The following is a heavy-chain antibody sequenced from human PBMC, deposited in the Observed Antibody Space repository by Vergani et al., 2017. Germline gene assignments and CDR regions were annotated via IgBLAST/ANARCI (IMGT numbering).Heavy chain of an antibody. D-gene: IGHD3-3*01. CDR3: ARGGYDLWGGYYEPYYYMDV. Sequence: QVQLVQSGAEVKKPGASVKVSCKASGYTFTSYDINWVRQATGQGLEWMGWMNPNSGNTGYAQKFQGRVTMTRNTSISTDNVELSSLRSEDTAVSYCARGGYDLWGGYYEPYYYMDVWGKGTTVTVS. J-gene: IGHJ6*03. V-gene: IGHV1-8*01. CDR2: MNPNSGNT. CDR1: GYTFTSYD.